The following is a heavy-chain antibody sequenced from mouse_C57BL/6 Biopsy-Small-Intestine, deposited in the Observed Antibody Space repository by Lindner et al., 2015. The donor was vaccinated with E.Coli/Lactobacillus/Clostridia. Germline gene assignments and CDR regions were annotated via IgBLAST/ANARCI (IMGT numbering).Heavy chain of an antibody. CDR1: GYAFSSSW. D-gene: IGHD6-2*01. CDR3: ASPSLTTEY. Sequence: VQLQESGPELVKPGASVKISCKASGYAFSSSWMNWVKQRPGKGLEWIGRIYPGDGDTNYNGKFKGKATLTADKSSSTAYMQLSSPTSEDSAVYYCASPSLTTEYWGQGTSVTVSS. V-gene: IGHV1-82*01. CDR2: IYPGDGDT. J-gene: IGHJ4*01.